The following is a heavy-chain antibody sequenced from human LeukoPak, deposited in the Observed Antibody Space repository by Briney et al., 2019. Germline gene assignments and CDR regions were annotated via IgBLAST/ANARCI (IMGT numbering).Heavy chain of an antibody. Sequence: ASVKVSCKASGYTFTDYFIHWVRQAPGQGLEWMGRINSNSGGTEFAQRLQSRVTMTRDTSINTAYMELSRLRFDDTAVYYCARDLSSPANWEFDYWGQGTLVTVS. J-gene: IGHJ4*02. CDR3: ARDLSSPANWEFDY. CDR1: GYTFTDYF. D-gene: IGHD7-27*01. CDR2: INSNSGGT. V-gene: IGHV1-2*06.